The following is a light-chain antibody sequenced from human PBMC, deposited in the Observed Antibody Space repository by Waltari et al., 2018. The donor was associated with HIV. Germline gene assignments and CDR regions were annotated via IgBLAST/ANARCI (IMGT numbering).Light chain of an antibody. Sequence: DIVLTQSPRSLPVTPGEPASISCTSRQSLLHSVGYHYLDWYLQKPGQPPQLLIYMGSCRASGVPDRFSGSGSGTDFTLKISRVEAEDVGVYYCLQALQTQMTFGQGTRLEIK. CDR3: LQALQTQMT. CDR2: MGS. V-gene: IGKV2-28*01. J-gene: IGKJ5*01. CDR1: QSLLHSVGYHY.